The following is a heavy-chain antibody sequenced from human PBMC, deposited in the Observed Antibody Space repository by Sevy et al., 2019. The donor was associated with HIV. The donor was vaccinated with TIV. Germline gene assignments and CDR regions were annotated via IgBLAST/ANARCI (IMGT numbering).Heavy chain of an antibody. CDR2: IKQDGSEK. D-gene: IGHD1-20*01. CDR3: ARDLTAPYYYYGMDV. Sequence: GGSLRLSCAASGFTFSSFFMSWLRQAPGKGLEWVANIKQDGSEKYYVDSVKGRFTISRDNARNSVYLQMNSLRAEDTGVYYCARDLTAPYYYYGMDVWGQGTMVTVSS. J-gene: IGHJ6*02. CDR1: GFTFSSFF. V-gene: IGHV3-7*01.